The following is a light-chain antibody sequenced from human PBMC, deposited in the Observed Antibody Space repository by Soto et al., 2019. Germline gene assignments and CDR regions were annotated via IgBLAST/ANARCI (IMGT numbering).Light chain of an antibody. V-gene: IGKV1-5*01. CDR3: KYHCSYSQT. CDR2: AAS. CDR1: KSIRYY. J-gene: IGKJ1*01. Sequence: DIQLTQSPPTLSASVGDRVTITCRASKSIRYYLAWYQQMPGKAPKLLIYAASSLQSGVPARFTGSGSGTEFALTISSLQPDDFATYFCKYHCSYSQTFGQGTKWEIK.